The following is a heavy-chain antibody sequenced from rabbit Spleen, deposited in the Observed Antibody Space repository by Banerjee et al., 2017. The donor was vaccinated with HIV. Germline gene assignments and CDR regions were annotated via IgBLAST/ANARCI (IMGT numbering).Heavy chain of an antibody. V-gene: IGHV1S45*01. CDR1: GFSFSNKAV. Sequence: QEQLVESGGGLVQPGGSLKLSCTASGFSFSNKAVMCWVRQAPGKGLEWIACIYAGSSGSTYYANWAKGRFTISKTSSTTVTLQMTSLTVADTATYFCTRDDGSGHYIDGYFNLWGQGTLVTVS. D-gene: IGHD1-1*01. J-gene: IGHJ4*01. CDR2: IYAGSSGST. CDR3: TRDDGSGHYIDGYFNL.